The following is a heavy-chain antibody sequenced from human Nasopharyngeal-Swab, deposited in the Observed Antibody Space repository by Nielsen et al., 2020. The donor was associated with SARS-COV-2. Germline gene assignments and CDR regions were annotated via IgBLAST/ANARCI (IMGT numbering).Heavy chain of an antibody. CDR2: ISYDGSNK. Sequence: GESLRLSCAASGFTFSSYGMHWVRQAPGKGLEWVAVISYDGSNKYYADSVKGRFTISRDNSKNTLYLQMNSLRAEDTAVYYCARSLKYSSSWYASYWGQGTLATVSS. CDR3: ARSLKYSSSWYASY. D-gene: IGHD6-13*01. J-gene: IGHJ4*02. CDR1: GFTFSSYG. V-gene: IGHV3-30*03.